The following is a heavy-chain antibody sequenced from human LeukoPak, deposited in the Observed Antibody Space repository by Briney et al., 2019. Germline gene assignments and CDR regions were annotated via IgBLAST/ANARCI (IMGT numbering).Heavy chain of an antibody. CDR1: GGTFSNYG. J-gene: IGHJ4*02. CDR2: ITPISGTT. V-gene: IGHV1-69*13. CDR3: ARFDPGVHPGDY. D-gene: IGHD3-10*01. Sequence: SVKVSCKASGGTFSNYGIGWVRQAPGQGLEWMGGITPISGTTNYAQNFQGRVTITADESTTTAYMELASLRFDDTAVYYCARFDPGVHPGDYWGQGTLVTVSS.